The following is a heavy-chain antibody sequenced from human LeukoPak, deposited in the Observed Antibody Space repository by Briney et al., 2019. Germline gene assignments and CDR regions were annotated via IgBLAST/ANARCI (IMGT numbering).Heavy chain of an antibody. D-gene: IGHD3-3*01. CDR1: GGSISSSSYF. CDR3: ARGAGTHTYYDFWSGYYYNWFDP. Sequence: SETLSLTCTVSGGSISSSSYFWGWIRQPPGKGLEWIGSIYYSGSTNYNPSLKSRVTISVDTSKNQFSLKLSSVTAADTAVYYCARGAGTHTYYDFWSGYYYNWFDPWGQGTLVTVSS. J-gene: IGHJ5*02. CDR2: IYYSGST. V-gene: IGHV4-39*07.